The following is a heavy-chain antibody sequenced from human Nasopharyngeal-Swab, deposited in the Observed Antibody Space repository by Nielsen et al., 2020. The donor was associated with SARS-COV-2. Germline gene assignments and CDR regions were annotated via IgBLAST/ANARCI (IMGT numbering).Heavy chain of an antibody. V-gene: IGHV3-30-3*01. CDR3: ARDPVTMVQGGLNWFDP. CDR1: GFTFSSIA. CDR2: LSNDGSNK. J-gene: IGHJ5*02. D-gene: IGHD3-10*01. Sequence: GGSLRLSCAASGFTFSSIAMHWVRQAPGKGLEWVAVLSNDGSNKYYADSVEGRFTISRDNAKNSLYLQMNSLRAEDTAVYYCARDPVTMVQGGLNWFDPWGQGTLVTVSS.